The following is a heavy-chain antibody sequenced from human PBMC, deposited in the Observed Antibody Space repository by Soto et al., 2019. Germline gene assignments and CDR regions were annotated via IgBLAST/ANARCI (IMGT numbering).Heavy chain of an antibody. CDR1: GYTFTGYY. D-gene: IGHD3-9*01. V-gene: IGHV1-2*04. CDR3: AGGHYDIFLHGMDV. Sequence: RASVKVSCKASGYTFTGYYMHWVRQAPGQGLEWMGWINPNSGGTNYAQKFQGWVTMTRDTSISTAYMELSRLRSDDTAVYYCAGGHYDIFLHGMDVWGQGTTVTVSS. CDR2: INPNSGGT. J-gene: IGHJ6*02.